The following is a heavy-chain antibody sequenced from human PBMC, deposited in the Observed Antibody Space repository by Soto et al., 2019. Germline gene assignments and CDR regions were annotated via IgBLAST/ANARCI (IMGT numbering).Heavy chain of an antibody. CDR1: GDSISTVDYF. D-gene: IGHD2-15*01. V-gene: IGHV4-30-4*01. Sequence: SETLSLTCSVSGDSISTVDYFWAWIRQPPGQALEYIGYIYRSATTYYNPSFESRVAISLDTSKSQFSLNVTSVTAADTAVYFCARGRYCLTGRCFPNWFDSWGQGTLVTVSS. J-gene: IGHJ5*01. CDR2: IYRSATT. CDR3: ARGRYCLTGRCFPNWFDS.